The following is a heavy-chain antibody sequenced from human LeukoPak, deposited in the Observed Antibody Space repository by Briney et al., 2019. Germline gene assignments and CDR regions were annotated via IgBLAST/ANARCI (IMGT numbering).Heavy chain of an antibody. D-gene: IGHD2-2*01. Sequence: GGSLRLSCAASGFTFSSYSMNWVRQAPGKGLEWVSSISSSGSYIYYADSVKGRFTISRDNAKNSLYLQMNSLRAEDTAVYYCARDYAGGNYYMDVWGKGTTVTVSS. CDR2: ISSSGSYI. CDR1: GFTFSSYS. CDR3: ARDYAGGNYYMDV. J-gene: IGHJ6*03. V-gene: IGHV3-21*01.